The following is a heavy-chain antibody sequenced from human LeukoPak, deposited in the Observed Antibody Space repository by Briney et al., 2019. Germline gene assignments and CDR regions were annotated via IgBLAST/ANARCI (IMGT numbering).Heavy chain of an antibody. J-gene: IGHJ4*02. D-gene: IGHD3-22*01. CDR1: GTTFTGSF. Sequence: GAPLKASCKASGTTFTGSFFHWGGKPPGQGLEGMGWITLTSGGTNYAQKFQGRVTMTRDTSISTAYMELSRLRSDDTAVYYCARDLFDSSGYYYQVVTDYWGQGTLVTVSS. V-gene: IGHV1-2*02. CDR2: ITLTSGGT. CDR3: ARDLFDSSGYYYQVVTDY.